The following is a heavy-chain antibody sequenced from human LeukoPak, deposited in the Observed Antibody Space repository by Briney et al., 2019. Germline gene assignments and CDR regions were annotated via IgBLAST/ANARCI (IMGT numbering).Heavy chain of an antibody. CDR1: GFTFSSYG. CDR2: IRYDGSNK. CDR3: AKDKGNRYFDY. J-gene: IGHJ4*02. V-gene: IGHV3-30*02. D-gene: IGHD1-14*01. Sequence: GGSLRLSCAASGFTFSSYGMHWVRQAPGKGLEWVAFIRYDGSNKYYADSVKGRFTISRDDSRDTVYLEMNSLRVEDTALFYCAKDKGNRYFDYWGQGTLVTVSS.